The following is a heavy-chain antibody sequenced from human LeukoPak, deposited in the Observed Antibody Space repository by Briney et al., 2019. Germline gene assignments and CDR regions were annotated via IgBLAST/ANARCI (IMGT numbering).Heavy chain of an antibody. Sequence: PGGSLRLSCAASGFTFRSYAMSWLRRAPRGGVEWGSVISGSGGSTYYAGSLKGRFTISRDTSKNKLYLHMNRLRAEDTAASFCAKDFWALGGSNDSWGQGALLTVSS. CDR2: ISGSGGST. D-gene: IGHD3-10*01. V-gene: IGHV3-23*01. J-gene: IGHJ4*02. CDR1: GFTFRSYA. CDR3: AKDFWALGGSNDS.